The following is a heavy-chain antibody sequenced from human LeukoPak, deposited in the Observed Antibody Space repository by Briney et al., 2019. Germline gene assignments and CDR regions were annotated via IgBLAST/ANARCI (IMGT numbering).Heavy chain of an antibody. CDR3: ARDRPPRSPGYCSSTSCYYYYYGMDV. CDR2: INSDGSWT. J-gene: IGHJ6*02. CDR1: GNYW. D-gene: IGHD2-2*01. Sequence: GGSLRLSCAASGNYWMHWVRQVPGKGLVWVSHINSDGSWTSYADSVKGRFTISKDNAKNTVYLQMNSLRAEDTAVYYCARDRPPRSPGYCSSTSCYYYYYGMDVWGQGTTVTVSS. V-gene: IGHV3-74*01.